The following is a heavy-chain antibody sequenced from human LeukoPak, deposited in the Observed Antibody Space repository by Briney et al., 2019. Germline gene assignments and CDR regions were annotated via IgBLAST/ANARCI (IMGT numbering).Heavy chain of an antibody. CDR3: ARENNFGSGMDV. Sequence: GGSLRLSCAASGFTVSSNSMNWVRQAPGKGLQWVSVIYSGGNTYYADSVRGRFTISRDNSKNTLYLQMNSLRAEDTAVYYCARENNFGSGMDVWGQGTTVTVSS. CDR1: GFTVSSNS. D-gene: IGHD3-10*01. J-gene: IGHJ6*02. CDR2: IYSGGNT. V-gene: IGHV3-53*01.